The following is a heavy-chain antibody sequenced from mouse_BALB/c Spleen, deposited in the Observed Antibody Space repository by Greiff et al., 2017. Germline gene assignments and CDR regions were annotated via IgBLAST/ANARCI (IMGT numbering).Heavy chain of an antibody. CDR1: GYTFTSYW. Sequence: QVQLQQSGAELARPGASVKLSCKASGYTFTSYWMQWVKQRPGQGLEWIGAIYPGDGDTRYTQKFKGKATLTADKSSSTAYMQLSSLASEDSAVYYCAYYDATFVWGAGTTVTVSS. J-gene: IGHJ1*01. CDR2: IYPGDGDT. V-gene: IGHV1-87*01. CDR3: AYYDATFV. D-gene: IGHD2-4*01.